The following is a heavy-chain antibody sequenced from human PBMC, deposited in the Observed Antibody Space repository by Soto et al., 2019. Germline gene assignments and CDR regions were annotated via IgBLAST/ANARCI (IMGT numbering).Heavy chain of an antibody. CDR3: ASHWRTGYSPVFGVVMAWFDR. D-gene: IGHD5-12*01. CDR2: IYYSGST. J-gene: IGHJ5*02. V-gene: IGHV4-39*01. CDR1: GDSITSTDYY. Sequence: SETLSLTCTATGDSITSTDYYWGWIRQPPGKGLEWVASIYYSGSTYHNPSLKSRVTISVDTSKNQFSLKVTSVNAADTAVYYCASHWRTGYSPVFGVVMAWFDRWGQGNLVTGSS.